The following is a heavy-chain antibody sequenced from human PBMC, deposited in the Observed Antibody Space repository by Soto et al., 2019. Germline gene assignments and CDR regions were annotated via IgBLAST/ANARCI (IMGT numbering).Heavy chain of an antibody. CDR1: GYTFISFY. CDR2: INPNGGSA. Sequence: ASVKVSCKASGYTFISFYVHWVRQAPGQGLEWMGVINPNGGSAAYAQKFQGRVTMTTDTSTSTVYMELRSLRSEDTAVYYCAALGYCSSTSCYAHDYWGQGTLVTVSS. D-gene: IGHD2-2*01. V-gene: IGHV1-46*01. CDR3: AALGYCSSTSCYAHDY. J-gene: IGHJ4*02.